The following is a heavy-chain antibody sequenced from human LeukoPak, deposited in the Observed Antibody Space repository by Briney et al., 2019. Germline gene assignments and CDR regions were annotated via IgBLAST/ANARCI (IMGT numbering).Heavy chain of an antibody. J-gene: IGHJ3*02. CDR3: AKREHDAFDI. CDR2: VIGSGGST. V-gene: IGHV3-23*01. Sequence: GGSLRLSCAASGFSFSRYAMSWVRQAPGKGLEWVSGVIGSGGSTFYAVSMKGRFTISRDNSKNTLYLQMNSLRGDDTAVYYCAKREHDAFDIWGQGTMVTVSS. CDR1: GFSFSRYA. D-gene: IGHD1/OR15-1a*01.